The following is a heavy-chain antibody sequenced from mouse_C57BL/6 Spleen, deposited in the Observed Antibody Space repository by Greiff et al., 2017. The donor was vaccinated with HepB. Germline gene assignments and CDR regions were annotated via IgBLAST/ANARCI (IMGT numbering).Heavy chain of an antibody. V-gene: IGHV1-64*01. D-gene: IGHD1-1*01. CDR3: ARIYYGSSYDWYFDV. J-gene: IGHJ1*03. CDR2: IHPNSGST. Sequence: QVQLQQPGAELVKPGASVKLSCKASGYTFTSYWMHWVKQRPGQGLEWIGMIHPNSGSTNYNEKFKSKATLTVDKSSSTAYMQLSSLTSEDSAVYYCARIYYGSSYDWYFDVWGTGTTVTVSS. CDR1: GYTFTSYW.